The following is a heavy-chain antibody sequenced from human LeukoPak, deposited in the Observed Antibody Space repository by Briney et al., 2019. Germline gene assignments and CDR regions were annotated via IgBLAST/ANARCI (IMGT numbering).Heavy chain of an antibody. CDR1: GFTFSSYG. CDR2: IWYDGSNK. D-gene: IGHD1-26*01. CDR3: AKGFRGELLPAFDI. J-gene: IGHJ3*02. Sequence: GRSLRLSCAASGFTFSSYGMHWVRQAPGKGLEWVAVIWYDGSNKYYADSVKGRFTISRDNSKNTLYLQMNSLRAEDTAVYYCAKGFRGELLPAFDIWGQGTMVTVSS. V-gene: IGHV3-33*06.